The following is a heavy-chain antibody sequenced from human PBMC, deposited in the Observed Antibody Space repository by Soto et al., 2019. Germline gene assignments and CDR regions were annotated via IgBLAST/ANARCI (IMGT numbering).Heavy chain of an antibody. V-gene: IGHV3-30-3*01. CDR1: GFTFSSYA. CDR2: ISYDGSNK. J-gene: IGHJ4*02. Sequence: PGGSLRLSCAASGFTFSSYALSWGRQAPGKGLEWVAVISYDGSNKYYADSVKGRFTISRDNSKNTLYLQMNSLRAEDTAVYYCARAYEGDYFAYWGQGTLVTVSS. CDR3: ARAYEGDYFAY. D-gene: IGHD3-16*01.